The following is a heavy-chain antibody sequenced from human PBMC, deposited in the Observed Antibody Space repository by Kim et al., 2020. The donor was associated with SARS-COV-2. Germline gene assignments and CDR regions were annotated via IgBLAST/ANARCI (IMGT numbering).Heavy chain of an antibody. Sequence: SETLSLTCTVSGVSISSSRYYWGWTPQTPGKGLECIGNINHIGSTHYDPSLKSRVIISVDTSKNQFSLTLSSVTAADTSVYYCARHRVSTGPFYLSAIDFWGQGPLVTVSS. CDR2: INHIGST. D-gene: IGHD2-8*02. CDR3: ARHRVSTGPFYLSAIDF. V-gene: IGHV4-39*01. J-gene: IGHJ4*02. CDR1: GVSISSSRYY.